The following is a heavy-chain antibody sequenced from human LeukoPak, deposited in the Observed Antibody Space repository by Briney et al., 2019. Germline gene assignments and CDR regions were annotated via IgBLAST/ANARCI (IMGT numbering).Heavy chain of an antibody. D-gene: IGHD3-22*01. Sequence: ASVKVSCKASGGTFSSYAISWVRQAPGQGLEWMGGIIPIFDTGNYAQKFQGRVAITADKFTSTAYMELGSLRSEDTAVYYCARTYYYDSSGYHFEYWGQGTLVTVSS. V-gene: IGHV1-69*06. CDR1: GGTFSSYA. CDR2: IIPIFDTG. CDR3: ARTYYYDSSGYHFEY. J-gene: IGHJ4*02.